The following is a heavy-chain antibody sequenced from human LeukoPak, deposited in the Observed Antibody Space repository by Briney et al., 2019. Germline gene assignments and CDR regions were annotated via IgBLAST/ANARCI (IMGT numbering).Heavy chain of an antibody. CDR3: ARHAEYYYGSGSYSS. Sequence: GGSLRLTCAASGFTFSDYYMSWIRQAPGKGLECVSYISSSGVTIYYADSVKGRFTISRDNAKNSLYLQMNSLRAEDTALYYCARHAEYYYGSGSYSSWGQGTLVTVSS. J-gene: IGHJ5*02. CDR1: GFTFSDYY. CDR2: ISSSGVTI. D-gene: IGHD3-10*01. V-gene: IGHV3-11*01.